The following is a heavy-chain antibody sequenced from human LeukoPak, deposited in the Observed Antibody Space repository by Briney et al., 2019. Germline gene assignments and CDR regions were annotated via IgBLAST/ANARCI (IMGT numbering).Heavy chain of an antibody. CDR1: GFTFSSYA. CDR2: ITGSGAGT. D-gene: IGHD3-10*01. Sequence: GGSLRLSCAASGFTFSSYAMTWVRQAPGKGLEWVSSITGSGAGTYYADSMKGRFTISRDNSKSTLYLQMNSLRAEDTAVYYCATHELKDAFDIWGQGTMVTVSS. CDR3: ATHELKDAFDI. V-gene: IGHV3-23*01. J-gene: IGHJ3*02.